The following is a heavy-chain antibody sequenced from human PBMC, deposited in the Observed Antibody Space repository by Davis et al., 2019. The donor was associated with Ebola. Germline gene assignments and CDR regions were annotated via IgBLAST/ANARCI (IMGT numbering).Heavy chain of an antibody. D-gene: IGHD2-2*01. J-gene: IGHJ3*02. CDR2: INPNSGGT. Sequence: ASVQVSCKASGYTFTGYYMHWVRQAPGQGLEWMGWINPNSGGTNYAQKFQGRVTMTRDTSISTAYMELSRLRSDDTAVYYCATGYCSSTSCWGAFDIWGQGTMVTVSS. CDR1: GYTFTGYY. CDR3: ATGYCSSTSCWGAFDI. V-gene: IGHV1-2*02.